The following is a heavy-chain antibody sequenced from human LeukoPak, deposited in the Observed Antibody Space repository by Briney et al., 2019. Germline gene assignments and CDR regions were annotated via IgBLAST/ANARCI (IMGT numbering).Heavy chain of an antibody. CDR3: ASWAGYCSTNNCYATSLDY. J-gene: IGHJ4*02. Sequence: ASVKVSCKASGYTFSNYGISWMRQAPGQGLEGMGWISAYNINTNLAQQFQGRVTMTTDTSTSTAYMELRSLRSDDTAVYYCASWAGYCSTNNCYATSLDYWGQGTLVTVSA. D-gene: IGHD2-2*01. CDR1: GYTFSNYG. V-gene: IGHV1-18*01. CDR2: ISAYNINT.